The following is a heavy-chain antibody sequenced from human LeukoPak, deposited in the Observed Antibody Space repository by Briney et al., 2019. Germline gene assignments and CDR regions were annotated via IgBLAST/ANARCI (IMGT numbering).Heavy chain of an antibody. V-gene: IGHV3-23*01. CDR1: GSTFSNYA. Sequence: GGSLRLSCAASGSTFSNYAMSWVRQAPGKGLEWVSGISDSGASTYYPDSVKGRFTISRDNSKNTLYLQTNSLRAEDTAVYYCARDAGEWELTDYFDYWGQGTLVTVSS. CDR3: ARDAGEWELTDYFDY. D-gene: IGHD1-26*01. CDR2: ISDSGAST. J-gene: IGHJ4*02.